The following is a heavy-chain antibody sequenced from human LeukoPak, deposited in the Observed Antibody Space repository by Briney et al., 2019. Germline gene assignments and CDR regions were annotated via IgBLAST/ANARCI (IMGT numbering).Heavy chain of an antibody. V-gene: IGHV1-69*05. CDR3: ARDRGSGSFRPLDY. J-gene: IGHJ4*02. D-gene: IGHD1-26*01. CDR1: GGTFSSYA. Sequence: SVKVSCKASGGTFSSYAISWVRQSPGQGLEWMGGIFPIFGTANYAQKFQGRVTITTDESTSTAYMELSSLRSEDTAVYYCARDRGSGSFRPLDYWGQGTLVTVSS. CDR2: IFPIFGTA.